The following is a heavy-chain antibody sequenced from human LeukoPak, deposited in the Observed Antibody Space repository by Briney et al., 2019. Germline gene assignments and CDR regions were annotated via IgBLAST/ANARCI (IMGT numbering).Heavy chain of an antibody. Sequence: SGTLSLTCAVSGGSMSDHYWSWIRQSPGMTLDWIGYIYATGSTNYNPSLKSRGTISVDTSKNHFSLRLSSVTAADTAVYYCARHFRRDYPDSGSSQYFHYIDVWGKGTTVTVSS. CDR2: IYATGST. J-gene: IGHJ6*03. CDR3: ARHFRRDYPDSGSSQYFHYIDV. D-gene: IGHD3-10*01. V-gene: IGHV4-4*09. CDR1: GGSMSDHY.